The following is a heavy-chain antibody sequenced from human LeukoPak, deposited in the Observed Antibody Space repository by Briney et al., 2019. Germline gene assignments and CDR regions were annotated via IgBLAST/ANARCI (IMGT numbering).Heavy chain of an antibody. V-gene: IGHV1-18*01. CDR3: ARSFDSSGYYYVNWFDP. D-gene: IGHD3-22*01. CDR1: GYTFTSYG. Sequence: ASVKVSCKASGYTFTSYGISWVRQAPGQGLEWMGWISAYNGNTNYAQKFQGRVTITTDESTSTAYMEQSSLRSEDTAVYYCARSFDSSGYYYVNWFDPWGQGTLVTVSS. CDR2: ISAYNGNT. J-gene: IGHJ5*02.